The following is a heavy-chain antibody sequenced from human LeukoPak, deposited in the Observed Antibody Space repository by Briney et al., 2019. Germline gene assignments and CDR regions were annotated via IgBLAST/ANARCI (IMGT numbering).Heavy chain of an antibody. Sequence: GGSLRLSCAASGFAFSTYGMTWVRQAPGKGLEWVSAISDTGSNTYYADSVKGRFTISRDNSKNTVYLQMNSLRAEDTAVYYCAKVAVGWVAFEYWGQGTLVTVSS. J-gene: IGHJ4*02. CDR3: AKVAVGWVAFEY. V-gene: IGHV3-23*01. D-gene: IGHD2-15*01. CDR1: GFAFSTYG. CDR2: ISDTGSNT.